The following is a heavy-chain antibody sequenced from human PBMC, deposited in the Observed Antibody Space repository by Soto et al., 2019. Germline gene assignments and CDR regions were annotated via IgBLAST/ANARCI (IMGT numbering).Heavy chain of an antibody. CDR1: GGTFSSYA. CDR3: AAAVQAAYYYDSSGFPGAFDI. Sequence: GASVKVSCKASGGTFSSYAISWVRQAPGQGLEWMGGIIPIFGTANYAQKFQGRVTITADESTSTAYMELSSLRSEDTAVYYCAAAVQAAYYYDSSGFPGAFDIWGQGTMVTVSS. J-gene: IGHJ3*02. D-gene: IGHD3-22*01. V-gene: IGHV1-69*13. CDR2: IIPIFGTA.